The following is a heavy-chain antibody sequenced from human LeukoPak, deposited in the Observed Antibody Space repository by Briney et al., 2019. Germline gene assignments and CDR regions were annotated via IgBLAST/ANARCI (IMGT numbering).Heavy chain of an antibody. CDR1: GFTFDDYA. CDR3: AKARGYSYGFDY. J-gene: IGHJ4*02. V-gene: IGHV3-9*03. D-gene: IGHD5-18*01. CDR2: ISWNSGSI. Sequence: GGSLRLSCAASGFTFDDYAMHWVRQAPGKGLEWVSGISWNSGSIGYADSVKGRFTISRDNAKNSLYLQMNSLRAEDMALYYCAKARGYSYGFDYWGQGTLVTVSS.